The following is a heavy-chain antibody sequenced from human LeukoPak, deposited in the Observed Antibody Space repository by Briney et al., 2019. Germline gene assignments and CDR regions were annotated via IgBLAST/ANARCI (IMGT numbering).Heavy chain of an antibody. J-gene: IGHJ4*02. CDR3: VKVNYDSFFDY. CDR2: ISGSGGST. CDR1: GFTFSSYA. V-gene: IGHV3-23*01. D-gene: IGHD3-16*01. Sequence: GGSLRLSCAASGFTFSSYAMTWVRQAPGKGLEWVSIISGSGGSTYYADSVKGRFTISRDYSKNTLYLQMNSLRAEDTALYYCVKVNYDSFFDYWGQGTLVTVSS.